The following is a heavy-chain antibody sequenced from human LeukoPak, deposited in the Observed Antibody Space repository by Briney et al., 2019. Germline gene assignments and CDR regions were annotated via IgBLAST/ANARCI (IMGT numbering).Heavy chain of an antibody. CDR2: ISWNSGRV. CDR1: GFTFNDYA. Sequence: GGSLRLSCAASGFTFNDYAMHWVRQAPGKGLEWVSGISWNSGRVFYADSVKGRFTISRDNAKNSLYLQMNNLGPEDTALYYCAKDPYSNGWYYFHYWGQGTLVTVSS. CDR3: AKDPYSNGWYYFHY. V-gene: IGHV3-9*01. D-gene: IGHD6-19*01. J-gene: IGHJ4*02.